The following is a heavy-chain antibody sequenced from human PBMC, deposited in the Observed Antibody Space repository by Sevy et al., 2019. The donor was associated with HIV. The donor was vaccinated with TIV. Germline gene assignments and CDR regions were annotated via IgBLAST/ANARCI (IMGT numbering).Heavy chain of an antibody. Sequence: GGSLRLSCAASGFTFSSYSMNWVRQAPGKGLEWVSYISSSSSTIYYADSVKGRFTISRDNAKNSLYLQMNSLRDEDTAVYYCARTINYYGSGSRQKTYYYHGMDVWGQGTTVTVSS. CDR3: ARTINYYGSGSRQKTYYYHGMDV. J-gene: IGHJ6*02. V-gene: IGHV3-48*02. D-gene: IGHD3-10*01. CDR1: GFTFSSYS. CDR2: ISSSSSTI.